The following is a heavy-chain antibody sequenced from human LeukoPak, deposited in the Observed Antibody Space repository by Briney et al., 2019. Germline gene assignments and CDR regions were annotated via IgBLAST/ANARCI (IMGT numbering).Heavy chain of an antibody. V-gene: IGHV4-39*01. D-gene: IGHD3-10*01. CDR1: GRSISSSRYY. CDR3: ARPGSLGAFDI. Sequence: PSETLSLTCTVSGRSISSSRYYWGWIRQPPGKGPEWIGSIYYSGSTYYNPSLKSRVTISVDTSKNQFSLKLSSVTAADTAVYYCARPGSLGAFDIWGQGTMVTVSS. J-gene: IGHJ3*02. CDR2: IYYSGST.